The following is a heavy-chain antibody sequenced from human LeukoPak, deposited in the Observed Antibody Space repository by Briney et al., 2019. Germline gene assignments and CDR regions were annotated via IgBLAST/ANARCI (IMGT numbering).Heavy chain of an antibody. CDR2: ISYDGSNK. CDR1: GITFSSYA. Sequence: PGRSLRLSCAASGITFSSYAMHWVRQAPGKGLEWVAVISYDGSNKYYADSVKGRFTISRDNSKNTLYLQMNSLRAEDTAVYYCARDPITLGGVIDYYFDYWGQGTLVTVSS. V-gene: IGHV3-30-3*01. D-gene: IGHD3-16*02. CDR3: ARDPITLGGVIDYYFDY. J-gene: IGHJ4*02.